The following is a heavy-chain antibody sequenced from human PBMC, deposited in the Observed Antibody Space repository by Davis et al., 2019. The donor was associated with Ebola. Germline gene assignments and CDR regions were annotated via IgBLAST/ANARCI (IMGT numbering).Heavy chain of an antibody. CDR2: INPNSGGT. CDR1: GYTFTSHG. V-gene: IGHV1-2*06. J-gene: IGHJ6*04. CDR3: ARETGDGGGMDV. Sequence: AASVKVSCKASGYTFTSHGISWVRQAPGQGLEWMGRINPNSGGTNYAQKFQGRVTMTRDTSISTAYMELSRLRSEDTAVYYCARETGDGGGMDVWGKGTTVTVSS. D-gene: IGHD7-27*01.